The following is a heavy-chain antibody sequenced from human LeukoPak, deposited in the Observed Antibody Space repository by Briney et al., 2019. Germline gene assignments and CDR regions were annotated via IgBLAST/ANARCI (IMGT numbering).Heavy chain of an antibody. Sequence: SETLSLTCTVSGDSISSGSYYWSWIRQPAGKGLEWIGEINHSGSTNYNPSLKSRVTISVDTSKNQFSLKLSSVTAADTAVYYCARRYAFDIWGQGTMVTVSS. V-gene: IGHV4-61*10. CDR1: GDSISSGSYY. CDR2: INHSGST. CDR3: ARRYAFDI. J-gene: IGHJ3*02.